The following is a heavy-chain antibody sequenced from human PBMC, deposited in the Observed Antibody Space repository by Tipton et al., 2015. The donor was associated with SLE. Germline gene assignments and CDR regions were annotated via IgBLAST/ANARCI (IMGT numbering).Heavy chain of an antibody. V-gene: IGHV4-59*12. CDR3: ARFPYDNSGYLVRDGDASDI. CDR2: INYSGTT. Sequence: TLSLTCTVSGGSISNYYWSWIRQHPGKGLEWIGNINYSGTTYYNPSLKTRVTVTVDTSKVQFSRRLTSVTAADTAVYYCARFPYDNSGYLVRDGDASDIWGQGTMVTVSS. J-gene: IGHJ3*02. D-gene: IGHD3-22*01. CDR1: GGSISNYY.